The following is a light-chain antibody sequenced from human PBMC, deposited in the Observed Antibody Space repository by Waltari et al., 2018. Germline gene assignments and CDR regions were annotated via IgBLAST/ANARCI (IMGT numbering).Light chain of an antibody. CDR2: GAS. Sequence: VLTQSPGTLSLSPGERVTLSCRASQSLTKRYLAWYQQKPGQAPRLLIYGASSRAAVIPDRFSGSGSGTDFTLTISRLETEDFAVYYCQQYGSSILYTFGQGTKLEIK. CDR3: QQYGSSILYT. CDR1: QSLTKRY. J-gene: IGKJ2*01. V-gene: IGKV3-20*01.